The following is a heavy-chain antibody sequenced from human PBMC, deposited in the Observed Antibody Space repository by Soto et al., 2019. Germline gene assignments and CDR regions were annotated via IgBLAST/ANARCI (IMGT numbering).Heavy chain of an antibody. CDR3: TRCYGDYVRDY. J-gene: IGHJ4*02. CDR1: GFTFSGSA. CDR2: IRSKANNYAT. D-gene: IGHD4-17*01. V-gene: IGHV3-73*01. Sequence: EVQLVESGGGLVQPGASLKLSCAVSGFTFSGSAMHWVRQASGKGLEWVGRIRSKANNYATAYAASVKGRFTISRDDSKNTAYLQMNSLKSEDTAVYYCTRCYGDYVRDYWGQGTLVTVSS.